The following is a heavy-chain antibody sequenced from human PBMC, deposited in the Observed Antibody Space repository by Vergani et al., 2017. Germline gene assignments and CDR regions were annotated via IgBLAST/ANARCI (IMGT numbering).Heavy chain of an antibody. CDR1: GGSISSYY. CDR3: AREAALGYCSGGSGHSGGLTPSMDV. J-gene: IGHJ6*02. CDR2: IYYSGST. Sequence: QLQLQESGPGLVKPSETLSLTCTVSGGSISSYYWSWIRQPPGQGLEWIGYIYYSGSTNYNPSLKSRVTISVDTSKNQFSLKLSSVTAADTAVYYCAREAALGYCSGGSGHSGGLTPSMDVWGQGTTVTVSS. V-gene: IGHV4-59*01. D-gene: IGHD2-15*01.